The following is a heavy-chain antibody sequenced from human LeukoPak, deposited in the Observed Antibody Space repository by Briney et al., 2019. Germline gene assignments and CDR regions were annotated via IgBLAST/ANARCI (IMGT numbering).Heavy chain of an antibody. J-gene: IGHJ4*02. CDR1: GYTFTGYY. Sequence: ASVKVSCKASGYTFTGYYMHWVRQAPGQGLEWMGWISAYNGNTNYAQKLQGRVTMTTDTSTSTAYMELRSLRSDDTAVYYCARRQGYSYGYDYWGQGTLVTVSS. CDR2: ISAYNGNT. D-gene: IGHD5-18*01. CDR3: ARRQGYSYGYDY. V-gene: IGHV1-18*04.